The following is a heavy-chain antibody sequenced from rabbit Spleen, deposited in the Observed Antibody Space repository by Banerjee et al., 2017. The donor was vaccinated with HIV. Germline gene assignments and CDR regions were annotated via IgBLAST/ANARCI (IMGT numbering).Heavy chain of an antibody. CDR1: GFDFSSYW. Sequence: QEPLEESGGGLVQPGGSLKLSCKASGFDFSSYWMCWVRQAPGKGLEWIACIDTNTGRNVYATWAKGPFTISKTSSTTVTLQMTSLTVADTATYFCARDMTYWGPGTLVTVS. D-gene: IGHD2-1*01. J-gene: IGHJ2*01. V-gene: IGHV1S45*01. CDR3: ARDMTY. CDR2: IDTNTGRN.